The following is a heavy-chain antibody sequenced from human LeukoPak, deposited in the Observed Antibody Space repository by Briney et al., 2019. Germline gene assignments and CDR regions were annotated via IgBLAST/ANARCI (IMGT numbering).Heavy chain of an antibody. CDR3: ARTNSGSYPYQTLFDY. CDR2: INPNSGGT. D-gene: IGHD1-26*01. J-gene: IGHJ4*02. CDR1: GYTFTGYY. V-gene: IGHV1-2*04. Sequence: ASVKVSCKASGYTFTGYYMHWVRQAPGQGLEWMGWINPNSGGTNYAQKFQGWVTMTRDTSTSTVYMELSSLRSEDTAVYYCARTNSGSYPYQTLFDYWGQGTLVTVSS.